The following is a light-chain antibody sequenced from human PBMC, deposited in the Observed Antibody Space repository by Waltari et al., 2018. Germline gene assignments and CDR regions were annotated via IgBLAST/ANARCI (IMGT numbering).Light chain of an antibody. CDR3: QQFGGSPMYT. CDR1: QSVDTTY. J-gene: IGKJ2*01. V-gene: IGKV3-20*01. CDR2: KTS. Sequence: VVLTQSPGTLSLSPGERATLSCRASQSVDTTYFAWYQQKPGQSPRLLIYKTSTRDTGIQDRFSGSGFGTELSLNIDMLEPGDYAVYFCQQFGGSPMYTFGQGTKLEI.